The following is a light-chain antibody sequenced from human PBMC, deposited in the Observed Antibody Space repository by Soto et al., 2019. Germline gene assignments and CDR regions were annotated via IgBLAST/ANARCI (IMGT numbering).Light chain of an antibody. CDR2: EVS. Sequence: QSVLTQPPSASGSLGQSVTISCTGTSSDIGTYDYVSWYQQHPGRAPKLIIFEVSKRPLGIPDRFSGSKSGNTASLIVSGLQPDDEAEYHSTSYTGYTFTVVFXTGPNATVL. V-gene: IGLV2-8*01. CDR1: SSDIGTYDY. CDR3: TSYTGYTFTVV. J-gene: IGLJ1*01.